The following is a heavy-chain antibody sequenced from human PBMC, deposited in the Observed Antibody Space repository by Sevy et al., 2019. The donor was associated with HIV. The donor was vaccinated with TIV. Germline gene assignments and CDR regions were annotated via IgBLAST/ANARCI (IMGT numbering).Heavy chain of an antibody. V-gene: IGHV3-21*01. CDR2: ISSSSSYI. Sequence: GGSLRLSCAASGFTFSSYSMNWVRQAPGKGLEWVSSISSSSSYIYYENSVKGRFTISRDNAKNSRYLQMNSLRAEDTAVYYCARDLRRDIVVVVAATTTYFDYWGQGTLVTVSS. J-gene: IGHJ4*02. D-gene: IGHD2-15*01. CDR1: GFTFSSYS. CDR3: ARDLRRDIVVVVAATTTYFDY.